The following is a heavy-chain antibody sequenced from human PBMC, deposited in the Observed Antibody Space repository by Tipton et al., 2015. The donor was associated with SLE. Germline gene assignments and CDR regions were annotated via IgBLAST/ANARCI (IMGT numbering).Heavy chain of an antibody. V-gene: IGHV4-38-2*02. CDR2: IYHSGST. CDR1: GYSISSGYY. J-gene: IGHJ4*02. CDR3: ARGYGGNSGYFDY. D-gene: IGHD4-23*01. Sequence: TLSLTCTVSGYSISSGYYWGWIRQPPGKGLEWIGSIYHSGSTYYNPSLKSRVTISVDTSKNQFSLKLSSLTAADTAVYYCARGYGGNSGYFDYWGQGTLVTVSS.